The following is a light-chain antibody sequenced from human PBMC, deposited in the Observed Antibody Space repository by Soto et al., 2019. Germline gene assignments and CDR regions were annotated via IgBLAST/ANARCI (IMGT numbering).Light chain of an antibody. CDR3: QQYKNWPIT. Sequence: EIVLTQSPGTLSLSPGERATLSCRASQSVSSSYLAWYQQKPGQAPRLLIYGASSRATGVPARFRGSGSGTEFTLTISSLQSEDFEVYYCQQYKNWPITFGQGTRLEIK. V-gene: IGKV3D-15*01. CDR2: GAS. J-gene: IGKJ5*01. CDR1: QSVSSSY.